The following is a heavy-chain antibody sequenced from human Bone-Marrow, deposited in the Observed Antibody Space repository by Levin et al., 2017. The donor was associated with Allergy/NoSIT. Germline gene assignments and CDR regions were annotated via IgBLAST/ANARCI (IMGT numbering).Heavy chain of an antibody. V-gene: IGHV1-2*02. Sequence: GESLKISCKASGYTFTDYYLHWVRQAPGQGLEWMGWINPALGTTYYAQKFEARVTMTRDTSISTAYMELSSLISDDTAVYYCAKRGRPHGLDVWGQGTTVTVSS. CDR2: INPALGTT. CDR1: GYTFTDYY. J-gene: IGHJ6*02. D-gene: IGHD3-16*01. CDR3: AKRGRPHGLDV.